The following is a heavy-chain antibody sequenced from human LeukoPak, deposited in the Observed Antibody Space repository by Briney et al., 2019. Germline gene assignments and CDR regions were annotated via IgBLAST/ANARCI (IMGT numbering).Heavy chain of an antibody. CDR3: ARADYDFWSGYYGAFDI. D-gene: IGHD3-3*01. CDR1: GYTFTSYG. J-gene: IGHJ3*02. CDR2: IIAYNGNT. Sequence: GASVKVSCKASGYTFTSYGISWVRQAPGQGLEWMGWIIAYNGNTNYAQKLQGRVTMTTDTSTSTAYMELRSLRSDDTAVYYCARADYDFWSGYYGAFDIWGQGTMVTVSS. V-gene: IGHV1-18*01.